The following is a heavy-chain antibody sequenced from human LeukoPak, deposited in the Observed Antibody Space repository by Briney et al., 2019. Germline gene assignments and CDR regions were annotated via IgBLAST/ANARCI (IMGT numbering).Heavy chain of an antibody. J-gene: IGHJ6*03. CDR3: ARRDGSSWDQEHYYMDV. CDR1: GYTFTSYD. D-gene: IGHD6-13*01. V-gene: IGHV1-8*01. CDR2: MNPNSGNT. Sequence: GASVKVSCKASGYTFTSYDINWVRQVTGQGLEWMGWMNPNSGNTGYAQKFQGRVTMTRNTSISTAYMELSSLRSEDTAVYYCARRDGSSWDQEHYYMDVWGKGTTVTVSS.